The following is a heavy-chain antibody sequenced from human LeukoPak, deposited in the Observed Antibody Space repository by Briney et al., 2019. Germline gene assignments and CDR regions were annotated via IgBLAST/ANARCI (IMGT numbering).Heavy chain of an antibody. CDR3: ARGRSGNSVGPGGCFDL. D-gene: IGHD5/OR15-5a*01. J-gene: IGHJ4*02. Sequence: ASVKVSCKTSGDTFSGSYIHWLRQAPGQGLEWMGWINPNTGGTTYALRFHGRVTMTRDSSISTAYMELSTLRSDDTAVYSCARGRSGNSVGPGGCFDLWGQGTLVTVSS. V-gene: IGHV1-2*02. CDR1: GDTFSGSY. CDR2: INPNTGGT.